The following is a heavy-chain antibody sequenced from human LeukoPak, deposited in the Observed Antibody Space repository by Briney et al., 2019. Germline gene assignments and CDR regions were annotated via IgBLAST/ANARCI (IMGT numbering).Heavy chain of an antibody. CDR2: ISGSGGST. Sequence: GGSLRLSCAASGFTFSSYAMSWVHQAPGKGLEWVSAISGSGGSTYYADSVKGRFTISRDNSKNTLYLQMNSLRAEDTAVYYCAIEQGVEDIVATIPPIGYYWGQGTLVTVSS. V-gene: IGHV3-23*01. D-gene: IGHD5-12*01. J-gene: IGHJ4*02. CDR3: AIEQGVEDIVATIPPIGYY. CDR1: GFTFSSYA.